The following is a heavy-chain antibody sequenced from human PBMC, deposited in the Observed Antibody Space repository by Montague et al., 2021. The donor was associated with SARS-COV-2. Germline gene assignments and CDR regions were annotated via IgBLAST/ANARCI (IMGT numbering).Heavy chain of an antibody. Sequence: SEILSLTCTVSGDSITYFYWSWIRQPAGKGLERIGRVSSSGSTNYNPSLRSRVSMSVDTSKSQFSLKLSSVTAADTAAYYCARDVVTHLGTFDYWGRGTLVTVSS. CDR1: GDSITYFY. CDR2: VSSSGST. V-gene: IGHV4-4*07. CDR3: ARDVVTHLGTFDY. J-gene: IGHJ4*02. D-gene: IGHD4-23*01.